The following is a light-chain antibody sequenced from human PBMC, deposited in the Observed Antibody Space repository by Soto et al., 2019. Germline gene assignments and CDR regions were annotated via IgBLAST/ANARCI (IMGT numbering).Light chain of an antibody. J-gene: IGKJ4*01. CDR1: QSVSSIY. CDR2: GAS. CDR3: QQYGSSALT. Sequence: EIVLTKSPGTLSLSPGARATLSCRASQSVSSIYLAWYQQKPGQAPMLLIYGASSRPTGIPDRFSGSGSGTDVTLTISRLEPEDFAVYYCQQYGSSALTFCGGTKVEIK. V-gene: IGKV3-20*01.